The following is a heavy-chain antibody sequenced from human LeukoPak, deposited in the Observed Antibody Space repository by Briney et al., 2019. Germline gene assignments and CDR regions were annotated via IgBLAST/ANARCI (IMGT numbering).Heavy chain of an antibody. CDR3: ARYRAVAVPLDY. CDR1: GYTFTGYY. CDR2: INPNSGGT. Sequence: ASVKVSCKASGYTFTGYYMHWVRQAPGQGLEWMGWINPNSGGTNYAQKFQGRVTMTRDTSISTAYMELSRLRSDDTAVCYCARYRAVAVPLDYWGQGTLVTVSS. J-gene: IGHJ4*02. V-gene: IGHV1-2*02. D-gene: IGHD6-19*01.